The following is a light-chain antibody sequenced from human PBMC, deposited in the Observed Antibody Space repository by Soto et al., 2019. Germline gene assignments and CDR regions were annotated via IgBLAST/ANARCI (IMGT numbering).Light chain of an antibody. J-gene: IGKJ3*01. CDR1: QDIRNF. CDR2: AAS. Sequence: DIQMTQSPTSLSASVGDRVTITCRASQDIRNFVAWYQQKPGNAPKLLIYAASTLQSGVPSRFSGSGSGTDFTLTIKSLKPEDVAIYSCQKYSSVPVFGPGTKVEIK. CDR3: QKYSSVPV. V-gene: IGKV1-27*01.